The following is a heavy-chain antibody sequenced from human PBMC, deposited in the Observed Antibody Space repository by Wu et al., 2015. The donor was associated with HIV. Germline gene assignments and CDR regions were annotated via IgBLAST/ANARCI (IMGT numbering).Heavy chain of an antibody. CDR3: ARGLWHTSGACYIFDY. D-gene: IGHD6-25*01. Sequence: QVQMVQSGAEVKKPGASVKVSCKTSGYAFTSHELNWVRQAPGQGLEWLGWVNTDTGNTGYAPKFHDTVTMTRNISITTVFLELNSLRFEDTAVYYCARGLWHTSGACYIFDYWGQGTLVTVSS. V-gene: IGHV1-8*01. CDR1: GYAFTSHE. J-gene: IGHJ4*02. CDR2: VNTDTGNT.